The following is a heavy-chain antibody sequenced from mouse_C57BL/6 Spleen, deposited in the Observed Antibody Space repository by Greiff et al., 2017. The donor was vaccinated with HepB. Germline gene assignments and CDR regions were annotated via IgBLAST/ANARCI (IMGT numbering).Heavy chain of an antibody. Sequence: EVQLVESGGGLVQPKGSLKLSCAASGFSFNTYAMNWVRQAPGKGLEWVARIRSKSNNYATYYADSVKDRFTISRDDSESMLYLQMNNLKTEDTAMYYCVRSYGPFFDYWGQGTTLTVSS. V-gene: IGHV10-1*01. CDR3: VRSYGPFFDY. D-gene: IGHD1-1*02. J-gene: IGHJ2*01. CDR2: IRSKSNNYAT. CDR1: GFSFNTYA.